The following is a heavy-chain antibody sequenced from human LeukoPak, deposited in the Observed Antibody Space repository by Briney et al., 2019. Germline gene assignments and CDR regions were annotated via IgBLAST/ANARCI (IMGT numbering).Heavy chain of an antibody. CDR3: ARDVPYSSGWYVPVLYFDY. V-gene: IGHV7-4-1*02. CDR2: INTNTGNP. D-gene: IGHD6-19*01. CDR1: GYTFTSYA. J-gene: IGHJ4*01. Sequence: ASVKVSCKASGYTFTSYAMNWVRQAPGQGLEWMGRINTNTGNPTYAQGFTGRFVFSLDTSVSTAYLQISSLKAEDTAVYYCARDVPYSSGWYVPVLYFDYWGQEPWSPSPQ.